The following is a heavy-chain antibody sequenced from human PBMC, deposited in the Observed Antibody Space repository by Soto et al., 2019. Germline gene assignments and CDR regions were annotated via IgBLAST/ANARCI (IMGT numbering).Heavy chain of an antibody. CDR1: GGSISSGGYY. V-gene: IGHV4-31*03. J-gene: IGHJ4*02. CDR2: IYYSGST. CDR3: ARHVYCSGGSCYYYDY. D-gene: IGHD2-15*01. Sequence: QVQLQESGPGLVKPSQTLSLTCTVSGGSISSGGYYWSWIRQHPGKGLRWIGYIYYSGSTYYNPSLKSRVAISLDTSQNQFSLKLSSVTAADTDVYYCARHVYCSGGSCYYYDYWGQGTLVTGSS.